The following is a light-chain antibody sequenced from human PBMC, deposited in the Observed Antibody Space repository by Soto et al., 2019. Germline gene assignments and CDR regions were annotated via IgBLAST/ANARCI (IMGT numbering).Light chain of an antibody. Sequence: QSVLTQPPSVSAAPGQKVTISCSGSSSNIGNNYVSWNQQLPGTAPELLIYENNKRPSGIPDRFSGSKSGTSATLGITGLQTGDEADYYCGTWDSSLSVNYVFGTGTKVTVL. CDR3: GTWDSSLSVNYV. CDR1: SSNIGNNY. V-gene: IGLV1-51*02. J-gene: IGLJ1*01. CDR2: ENN.